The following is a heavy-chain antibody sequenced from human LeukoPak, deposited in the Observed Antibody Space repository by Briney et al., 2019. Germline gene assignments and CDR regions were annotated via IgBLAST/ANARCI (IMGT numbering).Heavy chain of an antibody. CDR2: ISSNGEST. CDR1: GFTLSSFA. J-gene: IGHJ5*02. Sequence: GGSLRLSCSASGFTLSSFAMHWVRQAPGKGLDYISSISSNGESTYYADSVKGRFTISRDNSKNTLYLQMSSLRTEDTAVYWCVNSAINYGANWFDPWGQGTLVTVSS. D-gene: IGHD4/OR15-4a*01. CDR3: VNSAINYGANWFDP. V-gene: IGHV3-64D*09.